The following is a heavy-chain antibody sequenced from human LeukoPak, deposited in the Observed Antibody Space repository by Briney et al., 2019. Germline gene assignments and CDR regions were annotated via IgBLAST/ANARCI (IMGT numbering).Heavy chain of an antibody. D-gene: IGHD2-21*01. V-gene: IGHV3-30*18. CDR2: ISYDGSNK. CDR1: GFTFSSYG. CDR3: AKAPVTTCRGAYCYPFDY. Sequence: GGSLRLSCAASGFTFSSYGMHWVRQAPGKGLEWVAVISYDGSNKYYADSVKGRFTISRDNAKNTLFLQMNRLRPEDAAVYYCAKAPVTTCRGAYCYPFDYWGQGTLVTVSS. J-gene: IGHJ4*02.